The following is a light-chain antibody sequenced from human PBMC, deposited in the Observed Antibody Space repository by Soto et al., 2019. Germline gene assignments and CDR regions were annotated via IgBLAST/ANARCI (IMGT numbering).Light chain of an antibody. V-gene: IGKV3-20*01. CDR2: AAS. J-gene: IGKJ1*01. CDR3: QQYGSSLWT. CDR1: QGVASNY. Sequence: EVVLTQSPGTLSLSPGERATLSCRASQGVASNYLAWYQQKPGQAPKLLIYAASSRATGIPERFSGSGSGTDFTLTINRLEPEDFAMYYCQQYGSSLWTFGQGTKVDIK.